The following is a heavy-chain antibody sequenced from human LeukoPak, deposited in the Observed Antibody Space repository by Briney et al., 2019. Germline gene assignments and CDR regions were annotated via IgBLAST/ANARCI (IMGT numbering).Heavy chain of an antibody. CDR2: ISYDGSNK. CDR1: GFTFSSYA. J-gene: IGHJ6*03. D-gene: IGHD3-16*01. Sequence: GGSLRLSCGASGFTFSSYAMNWVRQAPGKGLEWVAVISYDGSNKYYADSVKGRFTISRDNSKNTLYLQMNSLRAEDTAVYYCAKEIRGYYYYMDVWGKETTVTVSS. V-gene: IGHV3-30*04. CDR3: AKEIRGYYYYMDV.